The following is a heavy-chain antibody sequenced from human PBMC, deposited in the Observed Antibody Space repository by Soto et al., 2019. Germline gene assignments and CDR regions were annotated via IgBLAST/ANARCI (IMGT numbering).Heavy chain of an antibody. D-gene: IGHD4-17*01. J-gene: IGHJ6*03. CDR1: GFTFSGSA. CDR2: IRSKANSYGT. Sequence: GGSLRLSCAASGFTFSGSAMHWVRQASGKGLEWVGRIRSKANSYGTAYAASVKGRFTISREDSKNTAYLRMNSLKTEDTAVYYCTSRFPDYGGYYYYMDVWGKGTTVTVSS. CDR3: TSRFPDYGGYYYYMDV. V-gene: IGHV3-73*01.